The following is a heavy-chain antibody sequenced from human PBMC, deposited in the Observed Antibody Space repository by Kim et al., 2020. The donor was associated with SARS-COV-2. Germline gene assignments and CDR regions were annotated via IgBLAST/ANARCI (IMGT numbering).Heavy chain of an antibody. CDR3: AKGYSSGWPNWFDP. Sequence: ADSVKGRFTISRDNSKNTLYLQMNSLRAEDTAVYYCAKGYSSGWPNWFDPWGQGTLVTVSS. J-gene: IGHJ5*02. D-gene: IGHD6-19*01. V-gene: IGHV3-23*01.